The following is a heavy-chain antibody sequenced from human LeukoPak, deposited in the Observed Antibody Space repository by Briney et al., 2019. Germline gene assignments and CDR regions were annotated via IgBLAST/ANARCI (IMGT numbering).Heavy chain of an antibody. J-gene: IGHJ4*02. Sequence: ASVKVSCKASGGTFSSYAISWVRQAPGQGLEWMGRIIPILGIANYAQKFQGRVTITADKSTSTAYMELSSLRSEDTAVYYCAREYSSSWYGHDYWGQGTLVTVSS. V-gene: IGHV1-69*04. CDR2: IIPILGIA. CDR3: AREYSSSWYGHDY. CDR1: GGTFSSYA. D-gene: IGHD6-13*01.